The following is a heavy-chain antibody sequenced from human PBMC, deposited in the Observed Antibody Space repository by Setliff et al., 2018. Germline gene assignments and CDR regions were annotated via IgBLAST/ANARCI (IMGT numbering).Heavy chain of an antibody. CDR2: ISASGDTT. V-gene: IGHV3-23*01. Sequence: PGGSLRLSCAASGFTSSSYAMTWVRQAPGKGLEWVSIISASGDTTYYADSVKGRFTVSRDNAENTLYLQMNSLRPDDTALYYCETGEGQGLRRGYWGQGTLVTVSS. CDR3: ETGEGQGLRRGY. J-gene: IGHJ4*02. D-gene: IGHD2-21*01. CDR1: GFTSSSYA.